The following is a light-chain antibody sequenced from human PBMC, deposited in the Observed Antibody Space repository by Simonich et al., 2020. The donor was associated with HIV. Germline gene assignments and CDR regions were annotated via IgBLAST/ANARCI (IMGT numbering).Light chain of an antibody. Sequence: QSALTQPASVSGSPGQSITMSCTGTSSDVGGYNYVSWYQQHPGKAPQLMIYDVSKRPSGVSNRFSGSKSGNTASLTIAGLQAEDEADYYCSSYTSSSTLVFGGGTKLTVL. CDR1: SSDVGGYNY. CDR3: SSYTSSSTLV. J-gene: IGLJ2*01. V-gene: IGLV2-14*01. CDR2: DVS.